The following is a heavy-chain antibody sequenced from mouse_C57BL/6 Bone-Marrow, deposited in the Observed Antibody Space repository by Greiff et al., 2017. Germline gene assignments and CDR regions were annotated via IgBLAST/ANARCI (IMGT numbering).Heavy chain of an antibody. Sequence: VQLQQSGPGLVQPSQCLSITCTASGYSFTSYGVHWVRQSPGKGLEWLGVIWSGGSTDYNEAFISRLSICKDNSKCQVFFKMNSLQADDTAIYYCARPGSSLWYFDVWGTGTTVTVSS. CDR3: ARPGSSLWYFDV. V-gene: IGHV2-2*01. CDR2: IWSGGST. CDR1: GYSFTSYG. D-gene: IGHD1-1*01. J-gene: IGHJ1*03.